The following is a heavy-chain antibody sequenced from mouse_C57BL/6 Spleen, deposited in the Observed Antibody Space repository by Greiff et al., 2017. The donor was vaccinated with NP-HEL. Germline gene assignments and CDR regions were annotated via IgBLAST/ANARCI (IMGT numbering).Heavy chain of an antibody. D-gene: IGHD1-1*02. Sequence: QVQLQQPGAELVKPGASVKLSCKASGYTFTSYWMHWVKQRPGQGLEWIGMIHPNSGSTNYNEKFKSKATLTVDKSSSTDYMQLSSLTSEDSAVYYCAREDYGHPWFAYWGQGTLGTVSA. CDR2: IHPNSGST. V-gene: IGHV1-64*01. J-gene: IGHJ3*01. CDR1: GYTFTSYW. CDR3: AREDYGHPWFAY.